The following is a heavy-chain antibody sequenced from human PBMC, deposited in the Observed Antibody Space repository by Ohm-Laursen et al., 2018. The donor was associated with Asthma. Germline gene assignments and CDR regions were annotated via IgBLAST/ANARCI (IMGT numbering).Heavy chain of an antibody. V-gene: IGHV3-74*01. CDR3: AYEFGGSGDY. D-gene: IGHD3-10*01. Sequence: SLRPSCAASGFTITNYWMHWVRQAPGKGLVWVSRINGDGGIKSYAASVKGRFTISRDDAKNTVYLKMNSLRVDDTAVYYCAYEFGGSGDYWGQGTLVTVSS. CDR2: INGDGGIK. CDR1: GFTITNYW. J-gene: IGHJ4*02.